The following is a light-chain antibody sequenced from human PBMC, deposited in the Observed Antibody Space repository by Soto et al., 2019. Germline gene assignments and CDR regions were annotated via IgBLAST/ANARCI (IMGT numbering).Light chain of an antibody. CDR1: QNVGSN. Sequence: EVVMTQSPATLSVSPGERATLSCRASQNVGSNLAWYQRKPGQAPRLLIYGASTRATGIPARFSGSGSATEFTLTISSLQSEDFVVYYCQQYDNWPRTFGQGTKVEIK. J-gene: IGKJ1*01. V-gene: IGKV3-15*01. CDR3: QQYDNWPRT. CDR2: GAS.